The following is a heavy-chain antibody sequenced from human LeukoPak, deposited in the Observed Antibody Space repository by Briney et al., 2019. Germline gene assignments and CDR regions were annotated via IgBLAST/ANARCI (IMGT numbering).Heavy chain of an antibody. Sequence: GGSLRLSCAASGFTFSDYYMSWIRQAPGKGLEWVSYISSSGSTIYYADSVKGRFTISRDNAKNSLYLQMNSLRAEDTAVYYCARDISFYYYYMDVWGKGTTVTVSS. CDR3: ARDISFYYYYMDV. V-gene: IGHV3-11*04. J-gene: IGHJ6*03. CDR1: GFTFSDYY. CDR2: ISSSGSTI. D-gene: IGHD2-2*01.